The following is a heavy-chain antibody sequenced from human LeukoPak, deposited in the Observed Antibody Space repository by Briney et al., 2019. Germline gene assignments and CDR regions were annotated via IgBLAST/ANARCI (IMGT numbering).Heavy chain of an antibody. V-gene: IGHV3-23*01. J-gene: IGHJ4*02. CDR2: ISGSGGST. Sequence: GGSLRLSCAASGFTFSNYAMNWVRQAPGKGLEWVSAISGSGGSTYYADSVKGRFTISRHNSKNTLYLQINSLRAEDTAVYYCAKVSTSTVVKRGYYFDYWGQGTLVTVSS. CDR1: GFTFSNYA. D-gene: IGHD4-23*01. CDR3: AKVSTSTVVKRGYYFDY.